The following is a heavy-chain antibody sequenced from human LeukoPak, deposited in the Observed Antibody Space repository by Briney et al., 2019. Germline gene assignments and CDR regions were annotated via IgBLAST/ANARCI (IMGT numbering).Heavy chain of an antibody. D-gene: IGHD4-17*01. CDR2: IWFNGIDK. CDR3: ARVTATGGDYEWTYLDY. J-gene: IGHJ4*02. CDR1: GFTFSSYG. V-gene: IGHV3-33*01. Sequence: GGSLRLSCAASGFTFSSYGMHWVRQAPGKGLEWVAVIWFNGIDKYYADSVKGRFTISRDNSKNTLYLQMNSLRAEDTAVYYCARVTATGGDYEWTYLDYWGQGTLVTVSS.